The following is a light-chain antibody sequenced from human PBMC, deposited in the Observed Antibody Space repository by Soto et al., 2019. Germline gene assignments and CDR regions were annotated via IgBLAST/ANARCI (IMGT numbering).Light chain of an antibody. Sequence: DIQMPQSPSSLSASVGDRVTITCQASQDIINYLNWYQQKPGKAPKLLIYDASNLETGVPSRFSGSGSGTDLTFTISSLQPEDIATYYCQQYDNLPLTFGGGTKVEIK. CDR2: DAS. J-gene: IGKJ4*01. CDR1: QDIINY. CDR3: QQYDNLPLT. V-gene: IGKV1-33*01.